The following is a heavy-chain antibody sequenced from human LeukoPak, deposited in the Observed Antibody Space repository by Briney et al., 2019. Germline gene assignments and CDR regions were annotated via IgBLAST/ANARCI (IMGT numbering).Heavy chain of an antibody. V-gene: IGHV4-39*01. CDR3: ARAPTFRYFGN. Sequence: PSETLSLTCSVSGGSISSGSYYWGWIRQPPGKGLEWIGTIYYSGSTYYNPSLTSRVTISVDTSKNQFSLKLSSVTAADTAVYYCARAPTFRYFGNWGQGTLVTVSS. CDR2: IYYSGST. J-gene: IGHJ4*02. D-gene: IGHD2/OR15-2a*01. CDR1: GGSISSGSYY.